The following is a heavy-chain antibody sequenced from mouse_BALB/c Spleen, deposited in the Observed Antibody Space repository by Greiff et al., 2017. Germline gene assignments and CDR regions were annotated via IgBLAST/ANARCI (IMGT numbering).Heavy chain of an antibody. CDR3: ARRDYTYAMDY. CDR1: GFTFSSYT. CDR2: ISNGGGST. Sequence: EVKLMESGGGLVQPGGSLKLSCAASGFTFSSYTMSWVRQTPEKRLVWVAYISNGGGSTYYPDTVKGRFTISRDNAKNTLYLQMSSLKSEDTAMYYCARRDYTYAMDYWGQGTSVTVSS. D-gene: IGHD2-4*01. V-gene: IGHV5-12-2*01. J-gene: IGHJ4*01.